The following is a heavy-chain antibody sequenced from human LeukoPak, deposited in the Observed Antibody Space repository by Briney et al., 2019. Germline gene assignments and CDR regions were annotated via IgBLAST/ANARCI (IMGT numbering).Heavy chain of an antibody. CDR1: GGTFSSYA. D-gene: IGHD5-18*01. CDR2: IIPIFGTA. V-gene: IGHV1-69*01. CDR3: ARMDTAMAFDY. Sequence: GSSVKVSCKASGGTFSSYAISWVRQAPGQGLERMGGIIPIFGTANYAQKFQGRVTITADESTSTAYMELSILRSEDTAVYYCARMDTAMAFDYWGQGTLVTVSS. J-gene: IGHJ4*02.